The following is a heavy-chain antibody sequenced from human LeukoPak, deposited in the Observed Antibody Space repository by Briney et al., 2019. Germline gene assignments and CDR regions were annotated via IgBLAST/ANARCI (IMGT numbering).Heavy chain of an antibody. CDR1: GYKFIDHW. V-gene: IGHV5-51*01. Sequence: GESLQISCNTSGYKFIDHWIGWVRQMPGKGLEGMAIIYPGDSDARYSPSFQGQVTISADKSITTAYLQWSSLKASDTATYYCARLVTPGVTRWFDPWGQGTPVTVSS. CDR3: ARLVTPGVTRWFDP. D-gene: IGHD1-1*01. CDR2: IYPGDSDA. J-gene: IGHJ5*02.